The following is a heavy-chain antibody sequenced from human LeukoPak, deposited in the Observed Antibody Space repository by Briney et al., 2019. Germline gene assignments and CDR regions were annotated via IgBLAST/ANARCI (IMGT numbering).Heavy chain of an antibody. V-gene: IGHV5-51*01. Sequence: GESLKISCKGSGYSSTSYWIGWVRQIPGKGLEWMGIIYPGDSDTRYSPSFQGQVTISADKSISTAYLQWSSLQASDTAMYYCARRPPEGIRGSYYVDYWGQGTLVTVSS. J-gene: IGHJ4*02. CDR2: IYPGDSDT. CDR1: GYSSTSYW. CDR3: ARRPPEGIRGSYYVDY. D-gene: IGHD1-26*01.